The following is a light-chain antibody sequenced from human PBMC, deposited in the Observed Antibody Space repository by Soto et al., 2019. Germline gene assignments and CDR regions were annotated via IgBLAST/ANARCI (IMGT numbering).Light chain of an antibody. V-gene: IGKV3-11*01. Sequence: EIVLTQSPSTLYVSPGERATLSCRASQSVSSNLAWYQQKPGQAPRLLIYYASNRAAGIPARFSGSGSGTDFTLTISSLEPEDFATYYCLQDYSLPLTFGGGTKVDIK. CDR3: LQDYSLPLT. CDR2: YAS. J-gene: IGKJ4*01. CDR1: QSVSSN.